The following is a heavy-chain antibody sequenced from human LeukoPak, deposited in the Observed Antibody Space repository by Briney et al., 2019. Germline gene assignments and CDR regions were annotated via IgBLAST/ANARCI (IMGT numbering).Heavy chain of an antibody. CDR2: ISAYNGNT. Sequence: ASVKVSCKASGYTFTSYGISWVRQAPGQGLEWMGWISAYNGNTNYAQKLQGRVTMTTDTSTSTAYMELRSLRSDDTAVYYCARANVDTAMVNGFDYWGQGTLVTVSS. CDR3: ARANVDTAMVNGFDY. J-gene: IGHJ4*02. D-gene: IGHD5-18*01. CDR1: GYTFTSYG. V-gene: IGHV1-18*01.